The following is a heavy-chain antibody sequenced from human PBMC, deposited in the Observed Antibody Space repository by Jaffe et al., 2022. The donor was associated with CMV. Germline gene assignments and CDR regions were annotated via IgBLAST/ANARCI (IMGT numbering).Heavy chain of an antibody. CDR2: ISGSGGST. V-gene: IGHV3-23*01. Sequence: EVQLLESGGGLVQPGGSLRLSCAASGFTFSSYAMSWVRQAPGKGLEWVSAISGSGGSTYYADSVKGRFTISRDNSKNTLYLQMNSLRAEDTAVYYCAKVEEWELLQGYYFDYWGQGTLVTVSS. CDR3: AKVEEWELLQGYYFDY. J-gene: IGHJ4*02. D-gene: IGHD1-26*01. CDR1: GFTFSSYA.